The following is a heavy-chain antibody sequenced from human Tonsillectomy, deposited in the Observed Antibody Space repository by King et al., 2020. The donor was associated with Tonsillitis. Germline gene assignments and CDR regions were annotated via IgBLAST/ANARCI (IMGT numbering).Heavy chain of an antibody. CDR1: GFPFRNFW. D-gene: IGHD3-3*01. J-gene: IGHJ4*02. V-gene: IGHV3-7*03. Sequence: VQLVESGGGLVQPGGSLRLSCAASGFPFRNFWMSWVRQAPGKGLEWVASIKQDESEKYYVDPVKGRFTISRDNAKNSLYLQMNSLRAEDTAVYYCARDLGCFWSGPGDYWGQGTLVIVSA. CDR2: IKQDESEK. CDR3: ARDLGCFWSGPGDY.